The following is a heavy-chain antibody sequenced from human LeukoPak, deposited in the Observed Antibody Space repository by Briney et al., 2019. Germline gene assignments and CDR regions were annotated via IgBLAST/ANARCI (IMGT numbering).Heavy chain of an antibody. V-gene: IGHV3-66*01. D-gene: IGHD2-15*01. Sequence: PGGSLRLSCAASGFTVSNKYMSWVRQAPGRGLEWVSFIYSGGSTYYADSVKGRFSISRDKSKTTLYLQMNSLRAEDTALYYCAREMYCSGGSCYGDAFDIWGQGTMVTVSS. J-gene: IGHJ3*02. CDR2: IYSGGST. CDR3: AREMYCSGGSCYGDAFDI. CDR1: GFTVSNKY.